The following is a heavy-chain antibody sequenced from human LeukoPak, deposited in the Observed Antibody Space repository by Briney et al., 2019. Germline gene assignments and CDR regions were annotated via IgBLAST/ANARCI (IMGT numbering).Heavy chain of an antibody. D-gene: IGHD2-15*01. V-gene: IGHV3-20*04. CDR3: TXKGVSGSSLXQFFDX. J-gene: IGHJ4*02. Sequence: GGSLRLSCAASGFSFDDYGMSWVRQVPGKGLEWVTGINWNGDRTSYVDSVKGRFTISRDNAKNSLHLQMNSLRVEDTAFHYCTXKGVSGSSLXQFFDXXGQGTLV. CDR1: GFSFDDYG. CDR2: INWNGDRT.